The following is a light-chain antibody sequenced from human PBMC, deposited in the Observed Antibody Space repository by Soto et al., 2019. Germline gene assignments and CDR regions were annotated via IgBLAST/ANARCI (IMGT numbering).Light chain of an antibody. Sequence: QSALTQPPSASGSPGQSVTFSCTGTSSDVGGYNYVSWYQQHPGKAPKLMIYEVSKRPSGVPDRFSGSKSGNTASLTVSGLHTEDEADYFCSSYATSNNFVIFGGGTKLTVL. CDR2: EVS. V-gene: IGLV2-8*01. CDR3: SSYATSNNFVI. J-gene: IGLJ2*01. CDR1: SSDVGGYNY.